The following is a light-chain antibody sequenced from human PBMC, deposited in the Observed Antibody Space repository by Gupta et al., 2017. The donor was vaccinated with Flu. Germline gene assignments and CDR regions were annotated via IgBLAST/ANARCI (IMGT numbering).Light chain of an antibody. V-gene: IGKV3-15*01. CDR2: GAS. CDR1: ESVSTN. CDR3: QQYNYWPPWT. Sequence: EIVMTQSPATLSVSPGESATLSCRASESVSTNLAWLQQKPGQAPRLLIYGASTRATGIPARFSGSGSGTEFTLTISSLQSEDFAVYYCQQYNYWPPWTFGQGTKVDIK. J-gene: IGKJ1*01.